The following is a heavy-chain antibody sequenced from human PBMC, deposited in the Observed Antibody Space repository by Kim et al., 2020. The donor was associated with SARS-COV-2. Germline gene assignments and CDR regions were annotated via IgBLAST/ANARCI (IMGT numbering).Heavy chain of an antibody. CDR1: GYTFTSYD. CDR3: AGGANIITILGVGRPYYMDV. D-gene: IGHD3-3*01. CDR2: MNPNSGNT. V-gene: IGHV1-8*01. Sequence: ASVKVSCKASGYTFTSYDINWVRQATGQGLEWMGWMNPNSGNTGYAQKFQGRVTMTRNTSISTAYMELSSLRSEDTAVYYFAGGANIITILGVGRPYYMDVWGKGTTVTVSS. J-gene: IGHJ6*03.